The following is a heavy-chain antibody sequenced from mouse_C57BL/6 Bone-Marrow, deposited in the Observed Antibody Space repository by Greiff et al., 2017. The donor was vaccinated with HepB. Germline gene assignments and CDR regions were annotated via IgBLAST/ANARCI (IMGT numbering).Heavy chain of an antibody. V-gene: IGHV1-78*01. CDR2: IYPRDGST. J-gene: IGHJ3*01. CDR3: ARGIGGNSSWFAY. Sequence: VKLQESDAELVKPGASVKISCKVSGYTFTDHTIHWMKQRPEQGLEWIGYIYPRDGSTKYNEKFKGKATLTADKSSSTAYMQLNSLTSEDSAVYFCARGIGGNSSWFAYWGQGTLVTVSA. CDR1: GYTFTDHT. D-gene: IGHD1-1*02.